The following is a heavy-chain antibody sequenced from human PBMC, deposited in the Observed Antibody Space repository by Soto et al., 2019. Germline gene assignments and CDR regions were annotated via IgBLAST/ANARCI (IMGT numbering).Heavy chain of an antibody. V-gene: IGHV4-39*01. D-gene: IGHD3-9*01. CDR3: ARHDAYYDILSGYYGGYYFDY. CDR2: IYYDGNT. Sequence: SETLSLTCTVSGDSITSSSHYWGWIRQPPGKGLECIANIYYDGNTYYNPSLKSRVAISLDTSKNQFSLRLNSVTAADTAVYYCARHDAYYDILSGYYGGYYFDYWGQGNLLTVSS. CDR1: GDSITSSSHY. J-gene: IGHJ4*02.